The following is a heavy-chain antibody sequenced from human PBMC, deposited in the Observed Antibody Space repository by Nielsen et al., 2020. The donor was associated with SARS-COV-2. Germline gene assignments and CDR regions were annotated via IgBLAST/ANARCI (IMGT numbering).Heavy chain of an antibody. CDR2: IYHSGST. CDR3: AREAGGYSGYDTFDY. Sequence: SETLSLTCTVSGYSISSGYYWGWIRQPPGKGLEWIGGIYHSGSTYYNPSLKSRVTISVDTSKNQFSLKLSSVTAADTAVYYCAREAGGYSGYDTFDYWGQGTLVTVSS. V-gene: IGHV4-38-2*02. CDR1: GYSISSGYY. J-gene: IGHJ4*02. D-gene: IGHD5-12*01.